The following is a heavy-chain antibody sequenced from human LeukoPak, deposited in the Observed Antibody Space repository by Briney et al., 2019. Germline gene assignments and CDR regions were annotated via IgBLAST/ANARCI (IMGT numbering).Heavy chain of an antibody. V-gene: IGHV4-4*07. J-gene: IGHJ5*02. CDR1: GASLTINTW. CDR3: ARDSGTTGEVKFDP. CDR2: IYNSGST. D-gene: IGHD3-10*01. Sequence: PSGTLSLTCSVSGASLTINTWWTWVRQPAGKGLEWIGRIYNSGSTTYNPSLKSRVTMSVDTSKNQFSLKLSSVTAADTAVYYCARDSGTTGEVKFDPWGQGTLVTVSS.